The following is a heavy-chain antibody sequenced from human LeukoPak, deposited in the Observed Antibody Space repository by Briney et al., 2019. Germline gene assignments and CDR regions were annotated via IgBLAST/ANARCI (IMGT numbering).Heavy chain of an antibody. D-gene: IGHD6-19*01. Sequence: SVKVPCKASGYTFTSYGISWVRQAPGHGLEWMGGIIPIFGTANYAQKFQGRVTITTDESTSTAYMELSSLRSEDTAVYYCARVGYSSGWYEDYWGQGTLVTVSS. CDR1: GYTFTSYG. CDR3: ARVGYSSGWYEDY. J-gene: IGHJ4*02. V-gene: IGHV1-69*05. CDR2: IIPIFGTA.